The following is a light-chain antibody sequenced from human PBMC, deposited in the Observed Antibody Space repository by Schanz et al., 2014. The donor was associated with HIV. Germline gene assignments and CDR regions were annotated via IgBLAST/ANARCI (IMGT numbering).Light chain of an antibody. J-gene: IGLJ3*02. CDR3: CSYAGSSTLV. CDR2: EVS. CDR1: SSDVGHYDY. Sequence: QSALTQPPSASGSRGQSVTISCTGTSSDVGHYDYVSWYQQHPGKAPKLMIYEVSKRPSGVSNRFSGSKSGNTASLTISGLQAEDEADYYCCSYAGSSTLVFGGGTKVTVL. V-gene: IGLV2-23*02.